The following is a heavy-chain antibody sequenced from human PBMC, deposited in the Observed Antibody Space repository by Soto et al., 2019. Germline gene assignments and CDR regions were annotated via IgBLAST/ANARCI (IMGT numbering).Heavy chain of an antibody. CDR3: AREVSPPYYYGMDV. V-gene: IGHV1-2*04. CDR2: INPNSGGT. Sequence: ASVKVSCKASGYTFTGYYMHWVRQAPGQGLEWMGWINPNSGGTNYAQKFQGWVTMTRDTSISTAYMELSRLRSDDTAVYYCAREVSPPYYYGMDVWGQGTTVTAP. CDR1: GYTFTGYY. J-gene: IGHJ6*02. D-gene: IGHD6-6*01.